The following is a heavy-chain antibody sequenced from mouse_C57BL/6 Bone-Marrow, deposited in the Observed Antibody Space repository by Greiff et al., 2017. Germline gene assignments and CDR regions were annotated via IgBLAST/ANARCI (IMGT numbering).Heavy chain of an antibody. CDR2: INYDGSST. Sequence: EVQRVESEGGLVQPGSSMKLSCTASGFTFSDYYMAWVRQVPEKGLEWVANINYDGSSTYYLDYLKSRFIISRDNAKNILYLQMNSLKSEDTATYYCARDRGITTVVGYYAMDYWGQGTSVTVSA. CDR1: GFTFSDYY. D-gene: IGHD1-1*01. CDR3: ARDRGITTVVGYYAMDY. J-gene: IGHJ4*01. V-gene: IGHV5-16*01.